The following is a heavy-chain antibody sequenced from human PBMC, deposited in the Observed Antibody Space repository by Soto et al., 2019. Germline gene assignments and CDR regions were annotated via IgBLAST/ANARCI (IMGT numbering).Heavy chain of an antibody. CDR1: GGSFSDYS. V-gene: IGHV4-34*01. CDR2: IHHSGST. D-gene: IGHD1-26*01. Sequence: SQTLSLTCAVYGGSFSDYSWTWIRQPAGKGLEWIGEIHHSGSTNYNPSLKSRVAISEDTSKNQLSLILNSVTAADTAVYYCARPREQWQYDAFDIWGQGTMVTVSS. CDR3: ARPREQWQYDAFDI. J-gene: IGHJ3*02.